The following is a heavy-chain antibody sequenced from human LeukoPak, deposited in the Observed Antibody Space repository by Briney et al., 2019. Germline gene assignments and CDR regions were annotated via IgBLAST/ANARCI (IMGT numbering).Heavy chain of an antibody. CDR2: ISSSRSYI. CDR3: ARFIAAPYYFDY. Sequence: GVSLRLYCAASGFTFSSYSMNWVRPAPGKGLEWVSYISSSRSYIYYADSVKGRFTISRDNAKNSLYLQMNSLRAEDTAVYYCARFIAAPYYFDYWGRGTLVTVSS. V-gene: IGHV3-21*05. J-gene: IGHJ4*02. CDR1: GFTFSSYS. D-gene: IGHD6-13*01.